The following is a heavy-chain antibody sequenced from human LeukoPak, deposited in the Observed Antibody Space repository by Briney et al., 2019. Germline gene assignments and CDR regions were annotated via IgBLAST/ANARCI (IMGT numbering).Heavy chain of an antibody. CDR2: IYCSGRI. CDR1: GGSISNYY. Sequence: SETLSLKCIVSGGSISNYYWSWIRQPPGKGLEWIGEIYCSGRIQYNPSLKSRVTMSLDTYKMLLAVRLSSVTADDTAVYLCEGAPAGVIEYFQYWGEGTLVSVSS. J-gene: IGHJ1*01. D-gene: IGHD6-19*01. CDR3: EGAPAGVIEYFQY. V-gene: IGHV4-59*01.